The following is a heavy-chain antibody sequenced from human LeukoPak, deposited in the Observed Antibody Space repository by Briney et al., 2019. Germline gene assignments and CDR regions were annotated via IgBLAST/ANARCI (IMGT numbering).Heavy chain of an antibody. Sequence: GGSLNISCKGSRYSFTSYSLGSMRQMPGKGLEWMGIIYPGDSDTRYSPSFQGQVTISADTSISTAYLKWSSLNASDTAMYYCASRDCSGGSCLNWFDPWGQGTLVTVSS. V-gene: IGHV5-51*01. D-gene: IGHD2-15*01. J-gene: IGHJ5*02. CDR3: ASRDCSGGSCLNWFDP. CDR2: IYPGDSDT. CDR1: RYSFTSYS.